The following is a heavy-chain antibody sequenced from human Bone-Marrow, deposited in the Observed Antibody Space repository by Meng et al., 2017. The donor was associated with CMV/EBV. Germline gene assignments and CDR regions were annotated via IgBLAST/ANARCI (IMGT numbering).Heavy chain of an antibody. D-gene: IGHD5-12*01. CDR2: IIPIFGTA. CDR1: GGTFSSYD. V-gene: IGHV1-69*05. Sequence: SVKVSCKASGGTFSSYDISWVRQAPGQGLEWMGGIIPIFGTANYAQKFQGRVTITTDESTSTAYMELSSLRSEDTAVYYCARSLYGGSTRGVWYYFDYWGQGTLVTVSS. CDR3: ARSLYGGSTRGVWYYFDY. J-gene: IGHJ4*02.